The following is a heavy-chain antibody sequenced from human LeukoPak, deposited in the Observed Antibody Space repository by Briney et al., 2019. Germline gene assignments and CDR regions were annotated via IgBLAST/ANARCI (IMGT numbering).Heavy chain of an antibody. D-gene: IGHD5-12*01. Sequence: PSETLSLTCAVYGETFIHNFWTWIRQPPGKGLEWIGESNHSGSTNYNPSLKSRVTISVDTSKNQFSLKLSSVTAADTAVYYCARGVRRGYSGYDYYYWGQGTLVTVSS. V-gene: IGHV4-34*01. CDR1: GETFIHNF. CDR3: ARGVRRGYSGYDYYY. J-gene: IGHJ4*02. CDR2: SNHSGST.